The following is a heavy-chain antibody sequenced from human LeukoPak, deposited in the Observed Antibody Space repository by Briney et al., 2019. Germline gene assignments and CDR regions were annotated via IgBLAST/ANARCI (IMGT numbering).Heavy chain of an antibody. CDR1: GFTFSNYA. D-gene: IGHD3-10*02. J-gene: IGHJ4*02. CDR3: AKGWMFGDLLNC. CDR2: ISGSGGST. V-gene: IGHV3-23*01. Sequence: GGSLRLSVAASGFTFSNYAMSGVRQAPGEGLEWVSSISGSGGSTYYADSVKGRFTISRDSSKNTLFLQMNSLRVEDTAVYYSAKGWMFGDLLNCWGQGTLVTVSS.